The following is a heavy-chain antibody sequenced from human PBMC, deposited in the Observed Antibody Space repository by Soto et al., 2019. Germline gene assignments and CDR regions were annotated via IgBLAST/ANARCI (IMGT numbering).Heavy chain of an antibody. CDR3: ARYVSDGLDY. J-gene: IGHJ4*02. Sequence: QVQLVESGGGVVQPGRSLRLSCAASGFTFSSYAMHWVRQAPGKGVEWVAVISYDGSNKYYADSVKGRCTISRDNSKNTLELQMNSLRAEDTAVYYCARYVSDGLDYWGQGAPVTVSS. V-gene: IGHV3-30-3*01. D-gene: IGHD3-10*02. CDR1: GFTFSSYA. CDR2: ISYDGSNK.